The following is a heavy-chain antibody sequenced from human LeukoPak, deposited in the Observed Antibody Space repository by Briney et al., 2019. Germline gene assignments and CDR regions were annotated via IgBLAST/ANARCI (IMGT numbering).Heavy chain of an antibody. V-gene: IGHV3-53*05. CDR1: GFTVSSNY. CDR3: ARERIAATGTGWFDP. D-gene: IGHD6-13*01. CDR2: IYSGGST. Sequence: PGGSLRLSCAASGFTVSSNYMSWVRQAPGKGLEWVSVIYSGGSTYYADSVKGRFTISRDNSKNTLYLQTNSLRPEDTAVYYCARERIAATGTGWFDPWGQGTLVTVSS. J-gene: IGHJ5*02.